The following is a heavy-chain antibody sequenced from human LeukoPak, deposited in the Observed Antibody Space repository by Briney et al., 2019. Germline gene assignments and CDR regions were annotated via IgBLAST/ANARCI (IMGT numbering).Heavy chain of an antibody. CDR2: ISSSGSTK. J-gene: IGHJ4*02. Sequence: GGSLRLSCAASGFTFSSYEMNWVRQAPGKGLEWVSYISSSGSTKYYADSVKGRFTVSRDNAKNSLFLQMNSLRAEDTAQYYCARSSGSYFSDSPDDYWGQGTLVTVSS. D-gene: IGHD1-26*01. CDR3: ARSSGSYFSDSPDDY. V-gene: IGHV3-48*03. CDR1: GFTFSSYE.